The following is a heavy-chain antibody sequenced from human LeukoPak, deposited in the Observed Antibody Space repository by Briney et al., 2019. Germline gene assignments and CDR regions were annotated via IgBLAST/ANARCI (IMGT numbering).Heavy chain of an antibody. D-gene: IGHD6-19*01. V-gene: IGHV4-34*01. CDR1: GGSFSGYY. CDR3: AAYSSGWYGFYFDY. J-gene: IGHJ4*02. Sequence: SETLSLTCAVYGGSFSGYYWSWIRQPPGKGLEWIGEINHSGSTNYNPSLKSRVTISVDTSKNQFSLKLSSVTAADTAVYYCAAYSSGWYGFYFDYWGQGTLVTVSS. CDR2: INHSGST.